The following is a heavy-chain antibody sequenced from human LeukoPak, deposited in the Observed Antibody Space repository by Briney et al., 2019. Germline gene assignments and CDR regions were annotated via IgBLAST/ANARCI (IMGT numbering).Heavy chain of an antibody. CDR2: ISYDGSNK. J-gene: IGHJ5*02. D-gene: IGHD6-13*01. V-gene: IGHV3-30*18. CDR3: AKDLARYSSSWYVPPGWFDP. Sequence: PGGSLRLSCAASGFTFSSYGMHWVRQAPGKGLEWVAVISYDGSNKYYADSVKGRFTISRDNSKNTLYLQMNSLRAEDTAVYYCAKDLARYSSSWYVPPGWFDPWGQGTLSPSPQ. CDR1: GFTFSSYG.